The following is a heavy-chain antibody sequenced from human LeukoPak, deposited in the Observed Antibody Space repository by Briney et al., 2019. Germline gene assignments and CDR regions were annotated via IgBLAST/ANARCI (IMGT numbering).Heavy chain of an antibody. Sequence: PSETLSLTCTVSGGSISSYYWSWIRQPAGKGLEWIRRIYTSGSTNYNPSLKSRVTMSVDTSKNQFSLKLSSVTAADTAVYYCARDRVNYYGSGSYHFDHWGQGTLVTVSS. J-gene: IGHJ4*02. CDR3: ARDRVNYYGSGSYHFDH. CDR1: GGSISSYY. V-gene: IGHV4-4*07. CDR2: IYTSGST. D-gene: IGHD3-10*01.